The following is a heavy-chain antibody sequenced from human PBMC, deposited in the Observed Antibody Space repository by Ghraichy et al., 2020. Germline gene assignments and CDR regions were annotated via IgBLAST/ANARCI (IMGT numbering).Heavy chain of an antibody. Sequence: SETLSLTCAVYVGSFSGYYWSWIRQPPGKGLEWIGEINPTGTTNNNPSPKSRLTLLVDPSKNQFSLQLKSVTAADTAVYYCARRRQTWSAAEGDAFDIWGHGTMVTVSS. J-gene: IGHJ3*02. V-gene: IGHV4-34*01. CDR3: ARRRQTWSAAEGDAFDI. CDR2: INPTGTT. CDR1: VGSFSGYY. D-gene: IGHD5-18*01.